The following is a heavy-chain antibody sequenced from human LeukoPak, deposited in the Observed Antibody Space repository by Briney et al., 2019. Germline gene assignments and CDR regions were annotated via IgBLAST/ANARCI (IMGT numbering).Heavy chain of an antibody. J-gene: IGHJ4*02. CDR1: GGSISSSSYY. CDR3: ATNPKDIVLMVYFDY. CDR2: IYYSGST. Sequence: SETLSLTCTVSGGSISSSSYYWGWIRQPPGKGLEWIGSIYYSGSTYYNPSLKSRVTISVDTSKNQFSLKLSSATAADTAVYYCATNPKDIVLMVYFDYWGQGTLVTVSS. V-gene: IGHV4-39*01. D-gene: IGHD2-8*01.